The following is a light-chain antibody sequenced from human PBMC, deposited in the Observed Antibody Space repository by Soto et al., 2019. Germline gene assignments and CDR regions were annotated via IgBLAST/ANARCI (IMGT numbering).Light chain of an antibody. CDR3: SSYTTGTTWV. Sequence: QSALTQPASVSGSPGQSITISCTGTTSDVGRYNYVSWHQQHPGKAPKLLIFDVSNRPSGVSDRFSGSKSGNTASLTISGLEAADEADYYCSSYTTGTTWVFGGGTKLTVL. V-gene: IGLV2-14*01. J-gene: IGLJ3*02. CDR1: TSDVGRYNY. CDR2: DVS.